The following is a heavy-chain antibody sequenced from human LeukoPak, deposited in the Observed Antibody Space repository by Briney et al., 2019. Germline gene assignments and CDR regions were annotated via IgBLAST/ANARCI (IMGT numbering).Heavy chain of an antibody. CDR3: ASFPSWQQLGLDY. CDR1: GGSISSSNW. V-gene: IGHV4-4*02. Sequence: PSETLSLTCAVSGGSISSSNWWSWVRQPPGKGLEWIGEIYHSGSTNYNPSLKSRVTISVDKSKNQFSLKLSSVTAADTAVYYCASFPSWQQLGLDYWGQGTLVTVSS. D-gene: IGHD6-13*01. CDR2: IYHSGST. J-gene: IGHJ4*02.